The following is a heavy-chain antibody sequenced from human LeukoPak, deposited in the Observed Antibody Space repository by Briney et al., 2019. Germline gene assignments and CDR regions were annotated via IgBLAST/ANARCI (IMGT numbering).Heavy chain of an antibody. V-gene: IGHV4-59*08. Sequence: SETLSLTCSVSGGSISNSYWSRIRQPPGKGLEWIGYIHSSGRTKYDPSLESRVTISIDTSMNHFSLKVSSVTAPDTAVYYCARHQDGYGDYFDFWGQGILVTVSS. CDR3: ARHQDGYGDYFDF. D-gene: IGHD5-24*01. CDR1: GGSISNSY. CDR2: IHSSGRT. J-gene: IGHJ4*02.